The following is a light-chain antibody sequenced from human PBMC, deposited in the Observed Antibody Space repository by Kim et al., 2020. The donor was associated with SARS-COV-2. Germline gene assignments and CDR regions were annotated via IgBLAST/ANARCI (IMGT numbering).Light chain of an antibody. CDR3: QQYYSAPWT. CDR2: WAS. CDR1: QSVLNSSKNKQS. Sequence: ATINCRSSQSVLNSSKNKQSLAWYQQKVGQPPKLLIYWASARESGVPDRFSGSGSGTDFTLTISSLQAEDVALYYCQQYYSAPWTFGQGTKVDIK. V-gene: IGKV4-1*01. J-gene: IGKJ1*01.